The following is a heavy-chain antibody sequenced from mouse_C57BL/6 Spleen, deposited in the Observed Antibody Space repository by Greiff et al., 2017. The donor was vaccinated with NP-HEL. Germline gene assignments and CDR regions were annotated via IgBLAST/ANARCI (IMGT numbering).Heavy chain of an antibody. Sequence: EVKLVESGGGLVKPGGSLKLSCAASGFTFSDYGMHWVRQAPEKGLEWVAYISSGSSTIYYADTVNGRFTISRDNAKNTLFLQMTSLRSEDTAMCYCARGGVPPGYFDVWGTGTTVTVSS. CDR3: ARGGVPPGYFDV. J-gene: IGHJ1*03. CDR2: ISSGSSTI. V-gene: IGHV5-17*01. D-gene: IGHD5-1*01. CDR1: GFTFSDYG.